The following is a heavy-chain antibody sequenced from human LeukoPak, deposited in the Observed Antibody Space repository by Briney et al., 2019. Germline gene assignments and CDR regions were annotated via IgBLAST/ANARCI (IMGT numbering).Heavy chain of an antibody. CDR2: ISGSGGST. V-gene: IGHV3-23*01. J-gene: IGHJ4*02. D-gene: IGHD3-22*01. Sequence: GGSLRLSCAASGFTFSSYAMSWVRQAPGKGLEWVSAISGSGGSTYYADSVKGRFTISRDNSKNTLYLQMSSLRAEDTAVYYCARPDSSGYDYTPAEYFDYWGQGTLVTVSS. CDR1: GFTFSSYA. CDR3: ARPDSSGYDYTPAEYFDY.